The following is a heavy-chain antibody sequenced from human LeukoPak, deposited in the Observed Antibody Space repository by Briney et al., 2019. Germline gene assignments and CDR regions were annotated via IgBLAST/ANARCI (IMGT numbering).Heavy chain of an antibody. Sequence: GGSLRLSCATSGFSFSSYAMSWVRQAPGKGLEWVSAMSSSDDGRYYAASVKGRFTISRDNAKNALYFQMNSLRAEDTAVYYCAKDLHYGSADYWGQGTLVTVSS. V-gene: IGHV3-23*01. D-gene: IGHD3-10*01. CDR1: GFSFSSYA. CDR3: AKDLHYGSADY. CDR2: MSSSDDGR. J-gene: IGHJ4*02.